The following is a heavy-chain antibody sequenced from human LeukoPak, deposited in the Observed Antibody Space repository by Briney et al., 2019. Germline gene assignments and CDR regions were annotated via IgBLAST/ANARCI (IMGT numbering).Heavy chain of an antibody. J-gene: IGHJ4*02. D-gene: IGHD1-14*01. Sequence: GGSLRLSCPASGFTFSTYAMSWVRQAPGKGLEWVSAISGSGGSTFNADSVKGRFTISRDNSKNTLFLQMNSLRAEDTAIYYCAKDHPSGYYFDYWGQGTLVTVSS. CDR2: ISGSGGST. CDR3: AKDHPSGYYFDY. V-gene: IGHV3-23*01. CDR1: GFTFSTYA.